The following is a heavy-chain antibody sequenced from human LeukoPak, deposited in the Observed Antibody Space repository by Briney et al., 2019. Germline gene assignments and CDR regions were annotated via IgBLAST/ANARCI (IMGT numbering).Heavy chain of an antibody. J-gene: IGHJ6*03. D-gene: IGHD3-10*01. V-gene: IGHV1-69*13. CDR2: IIPIFGTA. CDR3: ARVPYGSETPEDYYYYMDV. CDR1: GGTFSSYA. Sequence: SVKVSCKASGGTFSSYAISWVRQAPGQGLEWMGGIIPIFGTANYAQKFQGRVTITADESTSTAYMELSSLRSEDTAVYYCARVPYGSETPEDYYYYMDVWGKGTTVTVSS.